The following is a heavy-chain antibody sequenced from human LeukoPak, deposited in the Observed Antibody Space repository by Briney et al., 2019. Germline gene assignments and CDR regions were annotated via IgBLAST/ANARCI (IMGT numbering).Heavy chain of an antibody. V-gene: IGHV3-33*01. CDR2: IWYDGSNK. CDR1: GFTFSSYG. Sequence: GSLRLSCAASGFTFSSYGMHWVRQAPGKGLEWVAVIWYDGSNKYYADSVKGRFTISRDNSKNTLYLQMNSLRAEDTAVYYCARAYSYGLHGMDVWGQGTTVTVSS. J-gene: IGHJ6*02. CDR3: ARAYSYGLHGMDV. D-gene: IGHD5-18*01.